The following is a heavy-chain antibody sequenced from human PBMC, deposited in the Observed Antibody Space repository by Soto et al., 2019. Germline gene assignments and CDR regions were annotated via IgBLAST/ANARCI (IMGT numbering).Heavy chain of an antibody. CDR1: GFTFANYA. CDR2: ITGSGATT. J-gene: IGHJ6*03. Sequence: GGSLRLSCAATGFTFANYAMSWVRQAPGRGLEWVSGITGSGATTYHADSVKGRYTISRDNSKNTLYLEMNSLRAEDTAVYYCTNEAATSLRRLTHYYMAIWGKGTTVTVSS. V-gene: IGHV3-23*01. D-gene: IGHD2-15*01. CDR3: TNEAATSLRRLTHYYMAI.